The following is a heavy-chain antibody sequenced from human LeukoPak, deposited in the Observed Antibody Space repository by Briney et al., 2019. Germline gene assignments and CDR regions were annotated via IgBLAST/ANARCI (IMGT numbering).Heavy chain of an antibody. V-gene: IGHV4-39*07. D-gene: IGHD3-16*01. Sequence: PSETLSLTCTVSGGSISSSSYYRGWIRQPPGKGLEWIGSIYYSGSTYYNPSLKSRVTISVDTSKNQFSLKLSSVTAADTAVYYCARRGSYYYYYMDVWGKGTTVTVSS. CDR2: IYYSGST. CDR1: GGSISSSSYY. J-gene: IGHJ6*03. CDR3: ARRGSYYYYYMDV.